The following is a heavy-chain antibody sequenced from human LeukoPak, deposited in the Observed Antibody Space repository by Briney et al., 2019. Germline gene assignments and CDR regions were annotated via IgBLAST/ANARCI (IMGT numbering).Heavy chain of an antibody. CDR2: ISSDGDST. CDR3: ARDGFYSGYETLDY. CDR1: GSTFRTFF. V-gene: IGHV3-64*01. J-gene: IGHJ4*02. D-gene: IGHD5-12*01. Sequence: GGPLRLSCAPSGSTFRTFFRHWARQPPGRELEYVSPISSDGDSTYYANSVKGRFTISRDNSKNTLYLQMGSLRAEDTAVYYCARDGFYSGYETLDYWGQGTLVTVSS.